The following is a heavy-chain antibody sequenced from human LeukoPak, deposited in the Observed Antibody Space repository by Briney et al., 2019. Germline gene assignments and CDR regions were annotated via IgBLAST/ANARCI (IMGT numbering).Heavy chain of an antibody. CDR2: IYYSGST. D-gene: IGHD4-23*01. Sequence: SETLSLTCTVSGGSISSYYWSWIRRPPGKGLEWIGYIYYSGSTNYNPSLKSRVTISVDTSKNQFSLKLSSVTAADTAVYYCARRMTTVVTLNAFEIWGQGTMVTVSS. CDR1: GGSISSYY. V-gene: IGHV4-59*08. J-gene: IGHJ3*02. CDR3: ARRMTTVVTLNAFEI.